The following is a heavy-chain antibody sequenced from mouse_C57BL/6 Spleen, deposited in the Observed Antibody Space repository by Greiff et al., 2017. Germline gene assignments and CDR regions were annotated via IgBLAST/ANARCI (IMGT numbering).Heavy chain of an antibody. J-gene: IGHJ4*01. CDR2: IYPGSGST. CDR1: GYTFTSYW. Sequence: QVQLKQPGAELVKPGASVKMSCKASGYTFTSYWITWVKQRPGQGLEWIGDIYPGSGSTNYNEKFKSKATLTVDTSSSTAYMQLSSLTSEDSAVYYCARLVYDYDDYAMDYWGQGTSVTVSS. V-gene: IGHV1-55*01. D-gene: IGHD2-4*01. CDR3: ARLVYDYDDYAMDY.